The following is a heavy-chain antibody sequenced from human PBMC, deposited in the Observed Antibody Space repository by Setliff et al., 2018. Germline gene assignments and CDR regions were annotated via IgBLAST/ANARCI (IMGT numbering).Heavy chain of an antibody. V-gene: IGHV3-11*04. CDR3: AKGEYSYGNNYYYYGMDV. CDR2: IHDSGNPT. CDR1: GFTFSNYY. J-gene: IGHJ6*02. Sequence: PGGSLRLSCAASGFTFSNYYMTWIRQAPGKGLEWISYIHDSGNPTYYADSVKGRFTVSRDNAKNTLYLQMNSLRAEDTAVYYCAKGEYSYGNNYYYYGMDVWGQGTTVTVSS. D-gene: IGHD5-18*01.